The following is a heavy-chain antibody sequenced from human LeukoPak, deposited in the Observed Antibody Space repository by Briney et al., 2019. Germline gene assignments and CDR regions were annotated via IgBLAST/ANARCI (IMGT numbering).Heavy chain of an antibody. J-gene: IGHJ4*02. D-gene: IGHD2-2*01. V-gene: IGHV3-21*06. CDR1: GFAFRSYN. Sequence: GGSLRLSCAASGFAFRSYNMKWVRQAPGKGLEWGSFISTTSTYIYYADSVKGRFTVSRDNSKNLLYLQMDSLRVEDTAVYYCARAGTCSSTSCDGGIEYWGQGTLVTVSS. CDR2: ISTTSTYI. CDR3: ARAGTCSSTSCDGGIEY.